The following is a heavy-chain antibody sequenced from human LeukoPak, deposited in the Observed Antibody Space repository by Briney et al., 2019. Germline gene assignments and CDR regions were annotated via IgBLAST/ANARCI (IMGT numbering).Heavy chain of an antibody. CDR1: GFTFSGYA. CDR3: ARVAVAGNGVLDY. Sequence: PGGSLRLSCAASGFTFSGYAMHWVRQAPGKGLEYVSAISNNGGTTYYANSVKGRFTISRDNSKNTLYLQMGSLRAEDMAVYYCARVAVAGNGVLDYWGQGTLVTVSS. D-gene: IGHD6-19*01. J-gene: IGHJ4*02. V-gene: IGHV3-64*01. CDR2: ISNNGGTT.